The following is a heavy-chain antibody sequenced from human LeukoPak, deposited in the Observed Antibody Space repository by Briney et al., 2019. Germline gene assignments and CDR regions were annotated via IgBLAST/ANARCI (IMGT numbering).Heavy chain of an antibody. CDR1: NYSTSNSYY. V-gene: IGHV4-38-2*02. D-gene: IGHD1-26*01. CDR2: IYHSGNT. CDR3: ARDRSFDSDTAPFDY. J-gene: IGHJ4*02. Sequence: SETLSLTCTVSNYSTSNSYYWGWIRQPPGKGLEWIGSIYHSGNTYYNPSLKSRVTISVDTSKNQFSLNLSSVTAADTAVYWCARDRSFDSDTAPFDYWGQGTLVTVSS.